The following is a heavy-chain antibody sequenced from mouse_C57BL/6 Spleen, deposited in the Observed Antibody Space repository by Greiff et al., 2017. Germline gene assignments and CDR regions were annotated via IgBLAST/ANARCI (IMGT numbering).Heavy chain of an antibody. D-gene: IGHD2-12*01. V-gene: IGHV1-55*01. CDR2: IYPGSGST. CDR1: GYTFTSYW. CDR3: ARLPLLYQPRDYAMDY. J-gene: IGHJ4*01. Sequence: QVQLQQPGAELVKPGASVKMSCKASGYTFTSYWITWVKQRPGQGLEWIGDIYPGSGSTNYNEKFKSKATLTVDTSSSTAYMQLSSLTSEDSAVYYCARLPLLYQPRDYAMDYWGQGTSVTVSS.